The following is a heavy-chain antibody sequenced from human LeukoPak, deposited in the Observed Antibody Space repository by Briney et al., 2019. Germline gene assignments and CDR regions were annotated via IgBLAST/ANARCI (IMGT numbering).Heavy chain of an antibody. Sequence: GGSLRLSCAASGFTFSSFGMRWVRQAPGKGLEWVSAISGSGGTTYCADSVKGRFTISRDNSKKTMYLQMKSLRAEDTAVYYCAKSEMYYYGGICYPFYYMDVWGKGTTVTVSS. D-gene: IGHD3-10*01. CDR1: GFTFSSFG. J-gene: IGHJ6*03. CDR2: ISGSGGTT. CDR3: AKSEMYYYGGICYPFYYMDV. V-gene: IGHV3-23*01.